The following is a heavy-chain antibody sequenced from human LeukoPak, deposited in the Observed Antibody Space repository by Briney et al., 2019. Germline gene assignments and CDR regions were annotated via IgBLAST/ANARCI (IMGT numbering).Heavy chain of an antibody. D-gene: IGHD6-19*01. CDR3: TRVGRSSGWSAYYYYYGMDV. Sequence: GGSLRLSCTASGFTFGDYAMSWFRQAPGKGLEWVGFIRSKAHGGTTEYAASVKGRFTISRDDSKSIAYLQMNSLKTEDTAVYYCTRVGRSSGWSAYYYYYGMDVWGQGTTVTVS. J-gene: IGHJ6*01. CDR1: GFTFGDYA. CDR2: IRSKAHGGTT. V-gene: IGHV3-49*03.